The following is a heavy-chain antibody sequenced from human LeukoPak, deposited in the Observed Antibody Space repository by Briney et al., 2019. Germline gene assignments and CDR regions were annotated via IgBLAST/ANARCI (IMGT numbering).Heavy chain of an antibody. Sequence: GGSLRLSCAASGFTFSSYAMSWVRQAPGKGLEWVSAISGSGGSTYYADSVKGRFTISRDNSKNTLYLQMNSLRAGDTAVYYCAKAVIDYWYFDLWGRGTLVTVSS. V-gene: IGHV3-23*01. CDR2: ISGSGGST. CDR3: AKAVIDYWYFDL. CDR1: GFTFSSYA. D-gene: IGHD2-21*01. J-gene: IGHJ2*01.